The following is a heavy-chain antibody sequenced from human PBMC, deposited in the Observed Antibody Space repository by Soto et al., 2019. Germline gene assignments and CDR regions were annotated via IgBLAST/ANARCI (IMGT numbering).Heavy chain of an antibody. CDR3: PRLTYYYSSGGYYFSASGMDI. CDR1: GFTFVDSS. V-gene: IGHV3-73*02. J-gene: IGHJ6*02. Sequence: EVQLVESGGGLAQPGGSLKLSCAASGFTFVDSSIHWVRQASGKGRGWVGRIRSKADSYAAAYAASVTGRFTIFGDDSKNTASLQMNSLTTEDLAFNYRPRLTYYYSSGGYYFSASGMDIWGQGTTVTVSS. CDR2: IRSKADSYAA. D-gene: IGHD3-22*01.